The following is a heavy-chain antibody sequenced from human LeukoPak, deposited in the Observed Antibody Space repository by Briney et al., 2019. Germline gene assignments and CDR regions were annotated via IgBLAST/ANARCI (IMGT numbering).Heavy chain of an antibody. V-gene: IGHV3-74*01. CDR1: GFTFSSYW. D-gene: IGHD3-10*02. Sequence: GRSLRLSCAASGFTFSSYWMHWVRQAPGKGLVWVSHINSDGTFTTYADTVKGRFTISRDNAKNTLYLQMNSLRAEDTAVYYCAELGITMIGGVWGKGTTVTISS. CDR2: INSDGTFT. J-gene: IGHJ6*04. CDR3: AELGITMIGGV.